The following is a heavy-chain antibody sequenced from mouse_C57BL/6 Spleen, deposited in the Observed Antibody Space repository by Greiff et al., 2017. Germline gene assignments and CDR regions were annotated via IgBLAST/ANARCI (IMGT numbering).Heavy chain of an antibody. CDR1: GYTFTDYE. Sequence: VKLVESGAELVRPGASVTLSCKASGYTFTDYEMHWVKQTPVHGLEWIGAIDPETGGTAYNQKFKGKAILTADKSSSTAYMELRSLTSEDSAVYYCTRRDYGSSLYYFDYWGQGTTLTVSS. J-gene: IGHJ2*01. CDR2: IDPETGGT. CDR3: TRRDYGSSLYYFDY. D-gene: IGHD1-1*01. V-gene: IGHV1-15*01.